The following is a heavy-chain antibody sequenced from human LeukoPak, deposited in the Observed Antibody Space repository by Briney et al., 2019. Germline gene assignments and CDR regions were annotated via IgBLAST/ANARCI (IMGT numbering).Heavy chain of an antibody. J-gene: IGHJ4*02. CDR1: GFTFDDYG. D-gene: IGHD3-3*01. V-gene: IGHV3-20*04. CDR3: ARALDSTPYYDFWSGYYKIVYFDY. CDR2: INWNGGST. Sequence: PGGSLRLSCAASGFTFDDYGMSWVRQAPGKGLEWVSGINWNGGSTGYADSVKGRFTISRDNAKNSLYLQMNSLRAEDTALYYCARALDSTPYYDFWSGYYKIVYFDYWGQGTLVTVSS.